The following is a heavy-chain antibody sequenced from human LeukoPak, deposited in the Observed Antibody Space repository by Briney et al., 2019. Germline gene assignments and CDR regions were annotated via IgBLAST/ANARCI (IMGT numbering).Heavy chain of an antibody. CDR2: ISSSSSYI. D-gene: IGHD6-19*01. CDR3: ARAGAVAMEAFDI. J-gene: IGHJ3*02. CDR1: GFTFSSYS. V-gene: IGHV3-21*01. Sequence: GGSLRLSCAASGFTFSSYSMNWVRQAPGKGLEWVSSISSSSSYIYYADSVKGRFTISRDNAKNSLYLQMNSLRAEDTAVYYCARAGAVAMEAFDIWGQGKMVTVSS.